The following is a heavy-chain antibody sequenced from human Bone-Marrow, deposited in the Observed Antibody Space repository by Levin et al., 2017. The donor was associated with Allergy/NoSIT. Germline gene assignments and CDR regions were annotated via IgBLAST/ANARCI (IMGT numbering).Heavy chain of an antibody. CDR1: GFSLSTRGVG. CDR2: IYWNDKK. D-gene: IGHD3-3*01. CDR3: AHIDVEEGHGVVITPFDH. Sequence: SGPTLVKPTQTLTLTCTFSGFSLSTRGVGVGWIRQPPGKAPEWLTLIYWNDKKRYSPSLKTRLAISKDTSTNQVVLTVTNMDPAETGTYNCAHIDVEEGHGVVITPFDHWGQGTLVTVSS. V-gene: IGHV2-5*01. J-gene: IGHJ4*02.